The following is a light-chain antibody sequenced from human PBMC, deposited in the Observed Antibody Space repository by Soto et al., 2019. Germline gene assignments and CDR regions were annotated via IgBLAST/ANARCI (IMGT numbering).Light chain of an antibody. Sequence: EIVMTQSPATLSVSAGERATLSCGASQSLSSNFLAWYQQKPGQAPRLLIYGASSRATGIPDRFSGSGSGTDFTLTISRLEPEDFAVYYCQQYGSSPPWTFGQGTKVDIK. V-gene: IGKV3-20*01. CDR2: GAS. J-gene: IGKJ1*01. CDR1: QSLSSNF. CDR3: QQYGSSPPWT.